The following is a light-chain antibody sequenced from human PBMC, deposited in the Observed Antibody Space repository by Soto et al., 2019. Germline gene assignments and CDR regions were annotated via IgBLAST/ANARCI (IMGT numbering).Light chain of an antibody. V-gene: IGKV3-15*01. CDR2: GAS. Sequence: EILITPSPATLSLSPRERATLSCRASQSVSSNLAWYQQKPGQAPRLLIYGASTRATGIPARFSGSGSGTEFTLTISSLRSEDFAVYYCQQYNNWPPRTFGQGTKVDIK. CDR3: QQYNNWPPRT. CDR1: QSVSSN. J-gene: IGKJ1*01.